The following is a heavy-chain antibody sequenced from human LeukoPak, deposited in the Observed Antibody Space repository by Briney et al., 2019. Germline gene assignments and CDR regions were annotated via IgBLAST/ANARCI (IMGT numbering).Heavy chain of an antibody. CDR2: IIPIFGTA. CDR1: GYTFTGYY. CDR3: ARAGAIFGVVKHYYYYYMDV. V-gene: IGHV1-69*13. J-gene: IGHJ6*03. Sequence: SVKVSCKASGYTFTGYYMHWVRQAPGQGLEWMGGIIPIFGTANYAQKFQGRVTITADESTSTAYMELSSLRSEDTAVYYCARAGAIFGVVKHYYYYYMDVWGKGTTVTVSS. D-gene: IGHD3-3*01.